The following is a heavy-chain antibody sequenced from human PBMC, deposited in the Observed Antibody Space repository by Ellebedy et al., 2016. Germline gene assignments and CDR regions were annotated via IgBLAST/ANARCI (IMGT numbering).Heavy chain of an antibody. V-gene: IGHV1-2*02. Sequence: ASVKVSXKASGYTFTGYYMHWVRQAPGQGLEWMGWINPNSGGTNYAQKFQGRVTMTRNTSISTAYMELSSLRSEDTAVYYCARIEYSSSWHYYYYYMDVWGKGTTVTVSS. D-gene: IGHD6-6*01. J-gene: IGHJ6*03. CDR2: INPNSGGT. CDR3: ARIEYSSSWHYYYYYMDV. CDR1: GYTFTGYY.